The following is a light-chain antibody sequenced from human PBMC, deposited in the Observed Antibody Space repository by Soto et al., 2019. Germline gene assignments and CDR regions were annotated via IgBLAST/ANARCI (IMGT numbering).Light chain of an antibody. Sequence: EIVMTQSPATLSVSPGESATLSCRASQSISTNLAWYQQKPGQAPRLLIYGASTRATGLPARFIGSGSGTEFTLTISSLQSEDFAVYYCQQYNNWPPITFGQGTRLEIK. CDR3: QQYNNWPPIT. CDR2: GAS. CDR1: QSISTN. V-gene: IGKV3-15*01. J-gene: IGKJ5*01.